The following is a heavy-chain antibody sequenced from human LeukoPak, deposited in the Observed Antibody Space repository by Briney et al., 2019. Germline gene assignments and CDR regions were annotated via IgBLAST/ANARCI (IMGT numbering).Heavy chain of an antibody. CDR2: VDYTGTN. D-gene: IGHD5-12*01. Sequence: SETLSLTCSVSGASISGITNYWGWLRQPPGKGLEWIGSVDYTGTNFDNPSLKSRVTVSVDTSKNHFSLRLTSVTAADTAVYYCVSGVVHYDAFDYWGQGTLVTVSS. CDR1: GASISGITNY. CDR3: VSGVVHYDAFDY. V-gene: IGHV4-39*02. J-gene: IGHJ4*02.